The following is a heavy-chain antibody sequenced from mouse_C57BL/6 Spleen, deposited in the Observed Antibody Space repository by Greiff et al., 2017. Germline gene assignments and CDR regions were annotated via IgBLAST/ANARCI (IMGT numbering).Heavy chain of an antibody. CDR2: ISYDGSN. Sequence: DVQLQESGPGLVKPSQSLSLTCSVTGYSITSGYYWNWIRQFPGNKLEWMGYISYDGSNNYNPSLKNRISITRDTSKNQFFLKLNSVTTEDTATYYCARSKYSGSSPWFAYWGQGTLVTVSA. J-gene: IGHJ3*01. V-gene: IGHV3-6*01. CDR3: ARSKYSGSSPWFAY. CDR1: GYSITSGYY. D-gene: IGHD1-1*01.